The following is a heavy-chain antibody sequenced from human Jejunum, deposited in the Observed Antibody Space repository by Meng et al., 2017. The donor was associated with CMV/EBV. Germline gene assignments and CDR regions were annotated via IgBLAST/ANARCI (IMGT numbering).Heavy chain of an antibody. CDR2: ISAKDGYT. V-gene: IGHV1-18*01. CDR3: ARAGAELTAHLDF. Sequence: QVWLVRSGVEVKKPGASVKVSCKASGYAFTIFGISWVRRAPGQGLEWMGWISAKDGYTKYAQQFHDRVTMTTDTSTSTAYMELRSLRSDDTAVYYCARAGAELTAHLDFWGQGTLVTVSS. D-gene: IGHD1-26*01. CDR1: GYAFTIFG. J-gene: IGHJ4*02.